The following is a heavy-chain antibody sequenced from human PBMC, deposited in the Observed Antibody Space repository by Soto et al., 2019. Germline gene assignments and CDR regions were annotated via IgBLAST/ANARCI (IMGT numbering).Heavy chain of an antibody. Sequence: QVQLVESEGGVVQPGRSLRLSCAASGFTFSTYGMHWVRQAPGKGLEWVAVISYDGSNKYYGDSVKGRFTISRDNSKNTLYLQMTSLRAEDTAVYYCAKVAVAGVDYWGQGTLVTVSS. CDR1: GFTFSTYG. CDR2: ISYDGSNK. J-gene: IGHJ4*02. D-gene: IGHD6-19*01. CDR3: AKVAVAGVDY. V-gene: IGHV3-30*18.